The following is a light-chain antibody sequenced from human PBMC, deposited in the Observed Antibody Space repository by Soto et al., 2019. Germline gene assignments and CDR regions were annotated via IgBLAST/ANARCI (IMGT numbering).Light chain of an antibody. Sequence: QPVLTQPPSVSGSPGQSVTISCTGTSNDFGSYNRVSWFQQPPGTAPKLMIYEVTHRPSGVPDRFSGSKSGNTASLTISGLQAEDEADYYCSSFTSSSTWVFGGGTKLTVL. V-gene: IGLV2-18*02. J-gene: IGLJ3*02. CDR1: SNDFGSYNR. CDR2: EVT. CDR3: SSFTSSSTWV.